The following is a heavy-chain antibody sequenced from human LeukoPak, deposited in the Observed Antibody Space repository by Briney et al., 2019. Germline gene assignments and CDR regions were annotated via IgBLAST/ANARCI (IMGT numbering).Heavy chain of an antibody. J-gene: IGHJ4*02. Sequence: GESLKISCKGSGYSFTTHWIAWVRQMPGEGLEWMGIIYPGDSEIKYSPSFQGQVTISADKSISTAYLQWSSLQAADTAMYYCTRLASRRDPDKTSGQAYFDIWGQGTLVTVSS. V-gene: IGHV5-51*01. CDR2: IYPGDSEI. CDR1: GYSFTTHW. CDR3: TRLASRRDPDKTSGQAYFDI. D-gene: IGHD2-15*01.